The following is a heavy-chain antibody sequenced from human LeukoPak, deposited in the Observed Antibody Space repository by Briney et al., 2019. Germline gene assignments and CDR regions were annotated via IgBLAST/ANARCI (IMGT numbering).Heavy chain of an antibody. D-gene: IGHD4-17*01. CDR3: AGDYGEYYYGMDV. J-gene: IGHJ6*02. Sequence: PGGSLRLSCAAPGFTFSSYGMHWVRQAPGKGLEWVAVIWYDGSNKCYADSVKGRFTISRDNSKNTLYLQMNSLRAEDTAVYYCAGDYGEYYYGMDVWGQGTTVTVSS. V-gene: IGHV3-33*01. CDR1: GFTFSSYG. CDR2: IWYDGSNK.